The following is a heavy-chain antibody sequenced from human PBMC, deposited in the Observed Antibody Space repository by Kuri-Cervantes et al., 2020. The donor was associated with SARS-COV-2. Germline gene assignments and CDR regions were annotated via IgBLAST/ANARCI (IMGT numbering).Heavy chain of an antibody. CDR2: IYYSGST. J-gene: IGHJ4*02. CDR1: GGSFSGYY. CDR3: VGIWSNYRFDY. D-gene: IGHD3-3*01. V-gene: IGHV4-39*01. Sequence: ESLKISCAVYGGSFSGYYWGWIRQPPGKGLEWIGSIYYSGSTYYNPSLKSRVTISVDTSKNQFSLKLTSVTAADTAVYFCVGIWSNYRFDYWGQGTLVTVSS.